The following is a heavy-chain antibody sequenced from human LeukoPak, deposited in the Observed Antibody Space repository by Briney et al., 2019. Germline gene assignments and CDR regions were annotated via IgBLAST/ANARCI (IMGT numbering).Heavy chain of an antibody. V-gene: IGHV3-21*01. CDR1: GFTFSSYS. Sequence: PGGPLRLSCAASGFTFSSYSINWVRQAPGKGLEWVSSIDSSSSYIYYADSVKGRFTISRDNAKNSLFLQMNSLRVEDTAVYYCARPGITGTMGYGAFDIWGQGTRVTVSS. CDR2: IDSSSSYI. D-gene: IGHD1-7*01. J-gene: IGHJ3*02. CDR3: ARPGITGTMGYGAFDI.